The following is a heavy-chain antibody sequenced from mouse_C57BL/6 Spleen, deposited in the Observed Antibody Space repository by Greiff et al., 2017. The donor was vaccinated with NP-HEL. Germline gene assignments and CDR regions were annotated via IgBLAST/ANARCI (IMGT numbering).Heavy chain of an antibody. J-gene: IGHJ4*01. V-gene: IGHV1-82*01. CDR1: GYAFSSSW. CDR3: ARDYAMDY. Sequence: QVQLQQSGPELVKPGASVKISCKASGYAFSSSWMNWVKQRPGKGLEWLGRIYPGDGDTNYNGTFKGKATLPADKSSSTSYMQLSSRTSEDSAVYFCARDYAMDYWGQGTSVTVSS. CDR2: IYPGDGDT.